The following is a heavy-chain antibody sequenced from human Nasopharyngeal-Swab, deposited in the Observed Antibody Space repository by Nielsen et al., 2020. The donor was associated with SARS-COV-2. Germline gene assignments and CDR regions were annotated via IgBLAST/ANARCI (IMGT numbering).Heavy chain of an antibody. CDR3: TTDLHDYGDLDY. CDR1: GFTFSNAW. D-gene: IGHD4-17*01. J-gene: IGHJ4*02. V-gene: IGHV3-15*01. CDR2: SKRKTDGGTT. Sequence: GESLKISCAASGFTFSNAWMSWVRQAPGKGLEWVGRSKRKTDGGTTDYAAPVEGRFTISRDDSKNTLYLQMNSLKTEDTAVYYCTTDLHDYGDLDYWGQGTLVTVSS.